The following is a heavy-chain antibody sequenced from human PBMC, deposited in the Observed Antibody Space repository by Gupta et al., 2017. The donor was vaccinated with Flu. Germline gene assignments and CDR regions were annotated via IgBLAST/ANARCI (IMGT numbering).Heavy chain of an antibody. J-gene: IGHJ4*02. CDR2: INSDGRIT. CDR3: ATQIAMAG. V-gene: IGHV3-74*01. Sequence: EVQLVESGGGLVQPGGSLRLSCAASGFTFSNYWMHWVRQAPGRGLVWVSHINSDGRITNYADSVKGRFTVSRDNAKNTLYLQMNSLRPEDTAVYYCATQIAMAGWGQGTLGTVSS. D-gene: IGHD6-19*01. CDR1: GFTFSNYW.